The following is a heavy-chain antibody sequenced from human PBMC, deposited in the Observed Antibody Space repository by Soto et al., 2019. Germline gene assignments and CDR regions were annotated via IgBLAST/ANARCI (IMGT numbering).Heavy chain of an antibody. D-gene: IGHD5-12*01. V-gene: IGHV4-30-4*01. CDR2: IFYSGST. Sequence: QVQLQESGPGLVKPSQTLSLTCSVSGGSISDYDYYWSWIRQPPGKGLEWIGYIFYSGSTSYTPSPQSRVTISIDTSKNQFSLNLTSVTAADTAVYFCASDGQDGYNMLPYGMGVWGQGTTVTSSS. CDR3: ASDGQDGYNMLPYGMGV. CDR1: GGSISDYDYY. J-gene: IGHJ6*02.